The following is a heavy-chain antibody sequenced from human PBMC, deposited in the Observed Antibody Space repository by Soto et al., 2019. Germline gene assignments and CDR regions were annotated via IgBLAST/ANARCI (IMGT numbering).Heavy chain of an antibody. D-gene: IGHD5-18*01. CDR2: IYYSGST. CDR1: GRSFSRYY. V-gene: IGHV4-34*01. J-gene: IGHJ4*02. Sequence: PSETLSLTCPVYGRSFSRYYWSWIRQPPGKGLEWIGEIYYSGSTNYNPSLKSRVTISVDTSKNQFSLKLSSVTAADTAVYYCARDRVDTAMAFDYWGQGTLVTVSS. CDR3: ARDRVDTAMAFDY.